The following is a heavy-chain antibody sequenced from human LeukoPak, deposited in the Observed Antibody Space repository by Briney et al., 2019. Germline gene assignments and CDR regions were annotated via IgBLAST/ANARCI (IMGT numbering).Heavy chain of an antibody. CDR3: ARGEIAAAGTTPFDY. Sequence: GGSLSLSCAASRFILTLSPLQWARQAPGKGLETLTVLSDDGSHKYYADSVKTRFTISRHNSNHTLYLQMNSLRDEDTAVYFCARGEIAAAGTTPFDYWGQGTLVTDSS. CDR2: LSDDGSHK. V-gene: IGHV3-30*04. J-gene: IGHJ4*02. D-gene: IGHD6-13*01. CDR1: RFILTLSP.